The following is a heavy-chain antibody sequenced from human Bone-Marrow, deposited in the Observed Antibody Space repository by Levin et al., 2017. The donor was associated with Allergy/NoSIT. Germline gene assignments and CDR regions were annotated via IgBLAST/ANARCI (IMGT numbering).Heavy chain of an antibody. V-gene: IGHV1-8*01. CDR2: VNPKSGNT. CDR1: GYTFTSYD. CDR3: ARVGCHDDFWGGSDNCYGMDV. D-gene: IGHD3-3*01. Sequence: GASVKVSCKASGYTFTSYDVNWVRQAPGQGLEWMGWVNPKSGNTGYAQKFQGRVTLTRHTAISTAYMELSALGSEDTAVYYCARVGCHDDFWGGSDNCYGMDVWGQGTTVTVSS. J-gene: IGHJ6*02.